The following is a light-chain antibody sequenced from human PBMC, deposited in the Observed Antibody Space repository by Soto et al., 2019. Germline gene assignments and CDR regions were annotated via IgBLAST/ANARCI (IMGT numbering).Light chain of an antibody. CDR1: SSNIGAAYD. Sequence: QSVLTQPPSVSGAPGQKVTIYCTRSSSNIGAAYDVHWYQHLPGTAPKLLIYGNNNRPSGVPDRFSGSKSGTSASLAITGLQAEDEADYYCQSYDSSLSGWVFGGGTQLTVL. CDR2: GNN. J-gene: IGLJ3*02. V-gene: IGLV1-40*01. CDR3: QSYDSSLSGWV.